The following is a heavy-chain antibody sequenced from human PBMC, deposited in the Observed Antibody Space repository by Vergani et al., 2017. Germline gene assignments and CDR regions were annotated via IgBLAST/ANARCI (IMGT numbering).Heavy chain of an antibody. V-gene: IGHV1-46*01. CDR3: ARAEVRMIVVAHFDY. CDR2: INPSGGST. J-gene: IGHJ4*02. D-gene: IGHD3-22*01. Sequence: QVQLVQSGAEVKKPGASVKVSCKASGYPFTSYYMHWVRQAPGQGLEWMGIINPSGGSTSYAQKFQGRVTMTRDTSTSTVYMELSRLRSEDTAVYYCARAEVRMIVVAHFDYWGQGTLVTVSS. CDR1: GYPFTSYY.